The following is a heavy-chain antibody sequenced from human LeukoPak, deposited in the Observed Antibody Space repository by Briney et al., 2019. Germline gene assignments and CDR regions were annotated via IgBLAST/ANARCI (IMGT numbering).Heavy chain of an antibody. CDR1: GYSISSGNY. V-gene: IGHV4-38-2*02. CDR2: IYHSGST. J-gene: IGHJ4*02. Sequence: SETLSLTCTVSGYSISSGNYWGWIRQPPGKGPEWIGSIYHSGSTHYNPSLKSRVSISVDTSKNQFSLRLSSVTAADTAVYYCARDGDFYYFDYWGQGTLVTVSS. CDR3: ARDGDFYYFDY.